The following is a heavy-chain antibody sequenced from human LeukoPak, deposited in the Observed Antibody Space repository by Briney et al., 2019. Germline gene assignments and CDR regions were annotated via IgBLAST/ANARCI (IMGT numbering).Heavy chain of an antibody. V-gene: IGHV4-59*08. CDR1: GGSISSYY. J-gene: IGHJ4*02. CDR2: IYYSGST. D-gene: IGHD4-23*01. Sequence: SETLSLTCTVSGGSISSYYWSWIRQPPGKGLEWIGYIYYSGSTNYNPSLKSRVTISVDTSKNQFSLKLSSVTAADTAVYYCARHGNVGKGVDRQFYYWGQGNLVTVSS. CDR3: ARHGNVGKGVDRQFYY.